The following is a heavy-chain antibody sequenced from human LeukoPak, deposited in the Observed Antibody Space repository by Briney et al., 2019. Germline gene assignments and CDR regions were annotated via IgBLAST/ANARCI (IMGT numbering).Heavy chain of an antibody. V-gene: IGHV3-23*01. J-gene: IGHJ4*02. Sequence: SGGSLRLSCAASGFSLNTYGMSWVRQPPGKGLEWVSGIGGGDYSTYYADSLKGRFTISKDTSKNTLYLQVNSLTAGDTAVYYCAKDSHNGHFDYWGQGTLVTVSS. CDR2: IGGGDYST. D-gene: IGHD2-8*01. CDR3: AKDSHNGHFDY. CDR1: GFSLNTYG.